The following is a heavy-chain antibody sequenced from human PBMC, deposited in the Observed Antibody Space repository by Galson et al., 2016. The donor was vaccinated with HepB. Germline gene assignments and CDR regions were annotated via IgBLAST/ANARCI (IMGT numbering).Heavy chain of an antibody. CDR1: GGSISSGGYY. CDR2: IHYSGST. Sequence: TLSLTCTVSGGSISSGGYYWSWLRQHPGKGLEWIGYIHYSGSTYYNPSLKSRVTISVDTSKNQFSLKLISVTAADTAVYYCAREELVRYYPDLYCRGGSCYSAWFDPWGQGTLATVSS. D-gene: IGHD2-15*01. V-gene: IGHV4-31*03. CDR3: AREELVRYYPDLYCRGGSCYSAWFDP. J-gene: IGHJ5*02.